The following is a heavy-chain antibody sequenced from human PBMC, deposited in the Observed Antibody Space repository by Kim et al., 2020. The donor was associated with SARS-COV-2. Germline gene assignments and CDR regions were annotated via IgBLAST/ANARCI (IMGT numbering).Heavy chain of an antibody. CDR2: INTNGGST. CDR3: VKGCVPAAMVTCGY. V-gene: IGHV3-64D*06. Sequence: GGSLRLSCSASGFTFSSFSMFWVRHVPGKGLEYISVINTNGGSTYYADSVKGRFTISRDNSKNTLFLQMTSLRAEDTAVYYCVKGCVPAAMVTCGYRGQGTRVTVSS. CDR1: GFTFSSFS. D-gene: IGHD5-18*01. J-gene: IGHJ4*02.